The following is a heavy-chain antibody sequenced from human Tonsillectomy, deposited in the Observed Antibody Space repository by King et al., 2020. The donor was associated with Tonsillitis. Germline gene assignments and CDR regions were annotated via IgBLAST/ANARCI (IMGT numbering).Heavy chain of an antibody. CDR1: GFTFSSYG. D-gene: IGHD1-26*01. CDR3: ARDVVGLDY. J-gene: IGHJ4*02. V-gene: IGHV3-33*08. CDR2: IWYDGSKK. Sequence: VQLVESGGGVVQPGRSLRLSCAASGFTFSSYGMHWVRQAPGKGLEWVAVIWYDGSKKYYADSVKGRFTISRDNSKNTLYLQMNSLRAEDTAVYYCARDVVGLDYWGQGTLVTVSS.